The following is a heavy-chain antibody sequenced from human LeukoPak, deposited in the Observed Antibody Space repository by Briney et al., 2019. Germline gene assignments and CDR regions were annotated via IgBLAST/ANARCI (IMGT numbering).Heavy chain of an antibody. CDR3: ARVSYYDFWSSDY. D-gene: IGHD3-3*01. CDR1: GGTFISYA. V-gene: IGHV1-69*05. Sequence: SVKVSCKASGGTFISYAISWVGQAPGQGRERRGRSIPILGTANYAQQFQGRVTIPTDESTRTAYMELSSLRSEDTAVYYRARVSYYDFWSSDYWGQGTLVTVSS. J-gene: IGHJ4*02. CDR2: SIPILGTA.